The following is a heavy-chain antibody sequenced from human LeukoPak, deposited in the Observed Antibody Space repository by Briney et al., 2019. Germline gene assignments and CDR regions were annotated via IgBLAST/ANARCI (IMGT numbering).Heavy chain of an antibody. J-gene: IGHJ5*02. Sequence: SETLSLTCAVYGGSFSGYYWSWIRQPPGKGLEWIGEINHSGSTNYNPSLKSRVTISVDTSKNQFSLKLSSVTAADTAVYYCARGKPFGSSYGDYVVRRGAWPFDPWGQGTLVTVSS. CDR2: INHSGST. D-gene: IGHD4-17*01. V-gene: IGHV4-34*01. CDR1: GGSFSGYY. CDR3: ARGKPFGSSYGDYVVRRGAWPFDP.